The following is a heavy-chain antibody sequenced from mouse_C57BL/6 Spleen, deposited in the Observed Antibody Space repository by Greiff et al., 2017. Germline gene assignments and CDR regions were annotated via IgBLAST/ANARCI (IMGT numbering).Heavy chain of an antibody. CDR3: ARDPGQGPLDY. J-gene: IGHJ2*01. D-gene: IGHD3-2*02. CDR1: GFTFSSYA. V-gene: IGHV5-4*01. CDR2: ISDGGSYT. Sequence: EVKLMESGGGLVKPGGSLKLSCAASGFTFSSYAMSWVRQTPEKRLEWVATISDGGSYTYYPDNVKGRFTISRDNAKNNLYLQMSHLKSEATAMYYCARDPGQGPLDYWGQGTTLTVSS.